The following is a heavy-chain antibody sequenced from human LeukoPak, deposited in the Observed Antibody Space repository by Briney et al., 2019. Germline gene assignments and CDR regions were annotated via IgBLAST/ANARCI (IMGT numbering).Heavy chain of an antibody. D-gene: IGHD6-13*01. J-gene: IGHJ4*02. V-gene: IGHV4-59*08. CDR1: GVSISTNY. CDR2: IYNRGST. CDR3: ARPYSRNWYAELDY. Sequence: SETLSLTCTVPGVSISTNYWSWFGQPPGKGLEWIGYIYNRGSTKYNPSLKSRVTISVDTSKNQFSLKLTSVTAADTALYFCARPYSRNWYAELDYWGQGALVTVSS.